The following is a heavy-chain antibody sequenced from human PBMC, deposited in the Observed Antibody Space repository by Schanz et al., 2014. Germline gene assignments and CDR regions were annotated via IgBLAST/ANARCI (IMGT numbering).Heavy chain of an antibody. D-gene: IGHD6-19*01. Sequence: VQLLESGGDLVKPGGSLRLSCAASGFTFSDYYMAWIRQAPGKGLEWVSHISGSSIHKNYADSVKGRFSISRDLSSNTLYLQMNSLRADDSAIYYCAKDHPSSGWPAFDVWGQGTQVTVSS. V-gene: IGHV3-11*05. CDR3: AKDHPSSGWPAFDV. CDR2: ISGSSIHK. J-gene: IGHJ4*02. CDR1: GFTFSDYY.